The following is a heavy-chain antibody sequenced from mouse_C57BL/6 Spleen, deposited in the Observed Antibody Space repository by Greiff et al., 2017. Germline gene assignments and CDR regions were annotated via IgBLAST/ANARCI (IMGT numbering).Heavy chain of an antibody. V-gene: IGHV1-81*01. CDR3: ARDYPYYFDY. J-gene: IGHJ2*01. D-gene: IGHD5-5*01. Sequence: QVHVKQSGAELARPGASVKLSCKASGYTFTSYGISWVKQRTGQGLEWIGEIYPRSGNTYYNEKFKGKATLTADKSSSTAYMELRSLTSEDSAVYFCARDYPYYFDYWGQGTTLTVSS. CDR1: GYTFTSYG. CDR2: IYPRSGNT.